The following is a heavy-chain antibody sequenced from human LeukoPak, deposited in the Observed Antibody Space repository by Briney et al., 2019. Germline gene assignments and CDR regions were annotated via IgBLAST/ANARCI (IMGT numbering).Heavy chain of an antibody. CDR2: IIPIFGTA. J-gene: IGHJ5*02. D-gene: IGHD2-15*01. Sequence: SVKVSCKASGGTFSSYAISWVPQAPGQGLEWMGGIIPIFGTANYAQKFQGRVTITADESTCTAYMELSSLRSEDTAAYYCARPRYCSGGSCSKDWFDPWGQRTLVTVSS. CDR3: ARPRYCSGGSCSKDWFDP. CDR1: GGTFSSYA. V-gene: IGHV1-69*13.